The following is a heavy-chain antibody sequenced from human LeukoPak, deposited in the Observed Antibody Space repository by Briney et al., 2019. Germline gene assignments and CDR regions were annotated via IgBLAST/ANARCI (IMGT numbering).Heavy chain of an antibody. D-gene: IGHD3-3*01. CDR2: ISAYNGNT. CDR1: GYTFTSYG. V-gene: IGHV1-18*01. Sequence: ASVKVSCKASGYTFTSYGISWVRQAPGQGLEWMGWISAYNGNTNYAQKLQGRVTMTTDTSTSTAYMELRSLRSDDTAVYYCARDRDFWSGYCNAFDIWGQGTMVTVSS. CDR3: ARDRDFWSGYCNAFDI. J-gene: IGHJ3*02.